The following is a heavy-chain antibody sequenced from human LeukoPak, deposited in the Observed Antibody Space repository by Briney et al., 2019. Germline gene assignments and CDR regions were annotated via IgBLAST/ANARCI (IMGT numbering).Heavy chain of an antibody. CDR1: GPSLSIYY. CDR3: ARHLKRKDYGDYGPCFDY. CDR2: IYDSGST. V-gene: IGHV4-59*08. D-gene: IGHD4-17*01. Sequence: SETLSLTCTVSGPSLSIYYWSCIRQPPGKGLEWLGYIYDSGSTTYNPSPKSRVTISVDTSNNQFSLKLSFVTAADTAVYYCARHLKRKDYGDYGPCFDYWGQGTLVTVSS. J-gene: IGHJ4*02.